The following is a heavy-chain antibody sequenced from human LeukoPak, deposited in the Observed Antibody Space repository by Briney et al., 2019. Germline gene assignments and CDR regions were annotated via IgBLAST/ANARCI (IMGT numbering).Heavy chain of an antibody. CDR1: GYSISSGYY. Sequence: PSETLSLTCTVSGYSISSGYYWGWIRQPPGKGLEWIGSIYHSGSTYYNPSLKSRVTISVDTSKNQFSLKLSSVTAADTAVYYCARGLTIFGVVTPQGHYFDYWGQGTLVTVFS. D-gene: IGHD3-3*01. CDR2: IYHSGST. J-gene: IGHJ4*02. CDR3: ARGLTIFGVVTPQGHYFDY. V-gene: IGHV4-38-2*02.